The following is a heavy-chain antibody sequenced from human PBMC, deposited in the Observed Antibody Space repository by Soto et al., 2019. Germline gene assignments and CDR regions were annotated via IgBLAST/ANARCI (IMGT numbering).Heavy chain of an antibody. Sequence: AGGSLRLSCSASGFTVSSNYMTWVRQAPGKGLEWVSVIYRDGYTYYADSVKGRFTISRDNSKNTLYLQMNSLRAEDTAVYYCARDRKYGWFDPWGQGTLVTVSS. CDR3: ARDRKYGWFDP. CDR2: IYRDGYT. CDR1: GFTVSSNY. V-gene: IGHV3-66*01. J-gene: IGHJ5*02. D-gene: IGHD2-2*01.